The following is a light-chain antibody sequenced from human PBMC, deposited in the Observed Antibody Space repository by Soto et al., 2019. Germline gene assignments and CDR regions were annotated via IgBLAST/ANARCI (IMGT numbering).Light chain of an antibody. CDR2: DAS. CDR1: RGMRKY. J-gene: IGKJ4*01. Sequence: DIQMTQSPSSLSASVGDTGTITCQASRGMRKYINWYQQKPGKAPKLLIYDASNLETGVTSRFSGSGSGTDFTFTISSLQSEDIATYYCQQYHTLVSFGGGTKVEIK. CDR3: QQYHTLVS. V-gene: IGKV1-33*01.